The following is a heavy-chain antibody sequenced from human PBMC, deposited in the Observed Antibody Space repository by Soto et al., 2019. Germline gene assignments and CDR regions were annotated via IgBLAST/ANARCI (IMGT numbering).Heavy chain of an antibody. D-gene: IGHD2-2*01. V-gene: IGHV3-23*01. CDR3: AKDQGCSSTSCYDYYYYYGMDV. J-gene: IGHJ6*02. CDR1: GFTFSSYA. CDR2: ISGSGGST. Sequence: EVQLLESGGGLVQPGGSLRLSCAASGFTFSSYAMSWVRQAPGKGLEWVSAISGSGGSTYYADSVKGRFTISRDNSKNTLYLKMNSLRAEDTAVYYCAKDQGCSSTSCYDYYYYYGMDVWGQGTTVTVSS.